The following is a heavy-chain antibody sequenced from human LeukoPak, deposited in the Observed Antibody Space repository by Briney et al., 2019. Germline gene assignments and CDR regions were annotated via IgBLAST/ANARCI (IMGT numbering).Heavy chain of an antibody. D-gene: IGHD3-3*01. V-gene: IGHV4-31*03. J-gene: IGHJ6*02. CDR1: GGSISSGGYY. CDR3: ATGEGFGSYYDFWSGYYGYYGMDV. Sequence: PSETLSLTCTVSGGSISSGGYYWSWIRQHPGKGLEWIGYIYYSGSTYYNPSLKSRVTISVDTSKNQFSLKLSSVTAADTAVYYCATGEGFGSYYDFWSGYYGYYGMDVWGQGTTVTVSS. CDR2: IYYSGST.